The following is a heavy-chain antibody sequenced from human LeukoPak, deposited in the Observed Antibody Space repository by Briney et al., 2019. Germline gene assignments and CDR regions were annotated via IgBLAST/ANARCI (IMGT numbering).Heavy chain of an antibody. CDR1: GFTFTHYF. J-gene: IGHJ1*01. V-gene: IGHV3-11*04. CDR2: ISADGNLI. Sequence: GGSLRLSCAASGFTFTHYFMIWIRQAPGKGLEWISYISADGNLIKYADSVKGRFTISRDNGKSSLSLHMTTLRGEDTAIYYCARVAYLTYYFPLWGQGTLVTVSS. CDR3: ARVAYLTYYFPL. D-gene: IGHD2/OR15-2a*01.